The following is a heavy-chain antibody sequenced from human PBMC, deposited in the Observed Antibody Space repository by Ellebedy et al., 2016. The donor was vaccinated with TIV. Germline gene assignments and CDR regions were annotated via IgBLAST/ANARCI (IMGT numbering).Heavy chain of an antibody. J-gene: IGHJ3*02. D-gene: IGHD3-22*01. CDR1: GGSISSYY. CDR3: ARVLDYYDSSGYYVRRSDAFDI. Sequence: SETLSLTCTVSGGSISSYYWSWIRQPPGKGLEWIGYIYYSGSTNYNPSLKSRVTISVDTSKNQFSLKLSSVTAADTAVYYCARVLDYYDSSGYYVRRSDAFDIWGQGTMVTVSS. V-gene: IGHV4-59*01. CDR2: IYYSGST.